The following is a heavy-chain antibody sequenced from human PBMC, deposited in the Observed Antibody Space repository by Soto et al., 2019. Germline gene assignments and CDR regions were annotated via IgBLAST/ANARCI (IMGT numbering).Heavy chain of an antibody. Sequence: VQLVESGGGLVQPGGSLKLSCAASGFTFSGSAMHWVRQASGKGLEWVGRIRSKGNNYATAYGASLKGRFTISRDDSKNTAYLQMNSLNTEDTAMYYCSRHASDFWSGKPQYYMDVWGKGTTVTVSS. D-gene: IGHD3-3*01. CDR2: IRSKGNNYAT. V-gene: IGHV3-73*01. CDR1: GFTFSGSA. CDR3: SRHASDFWSGKPQYYMDV. J-gene: IGHJ6*03.